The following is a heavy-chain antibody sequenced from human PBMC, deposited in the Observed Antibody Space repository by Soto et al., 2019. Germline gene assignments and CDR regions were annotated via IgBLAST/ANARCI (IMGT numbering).Heavy chain of an antibody. CDR1: GYTFTSYA. V-gene: IGHV1-3*01. D-gene: IGHD2-15*01. CDR2: INAGNGNT. Sequence: QVQLVQSGAEVKKPGASVKVSCKPSGYTFTSYAMHWVRQAPGQRLEWMGWINAGNGNTQYSQNFQGRVTFTRDTSASTAFMELSSLRSEDTAVYYCAREGGYCTVGNCYSYYYYYMDVWGTGTTVTVSS. J-gene: IGHJ6*03. CDR3: AREGGYCTVGNCYSYYYYYMDV.